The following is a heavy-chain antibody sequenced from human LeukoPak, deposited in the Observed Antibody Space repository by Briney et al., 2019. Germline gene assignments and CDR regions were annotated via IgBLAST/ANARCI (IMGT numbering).Heavy chain of an antibody. V-gene: IGHV3-48*01. CDR1: GFTFSSYS. CDR3: ARVRGCSSTSCYYSNYGRVDAFDI. J-gene: IGHJ3*02. Sequence: GGSLRLSCAASGFTFSSYSMNWVRQAPGKGLEWVSYISSSSSTIYYADSVKGRFTISRDNAKNSLYLQMNSLRAEDTAVYYCARVRGCSSTSCYYSNYGRVDAFDIWGQGTMVTVSS. CDR2: ISSSSSTI. D-gene: IGHD2-2*01.